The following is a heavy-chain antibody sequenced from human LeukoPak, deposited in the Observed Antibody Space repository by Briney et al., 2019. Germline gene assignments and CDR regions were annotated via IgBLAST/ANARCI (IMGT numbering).Heavy chain of an antibody. Sequence: SETLSLTCAASGASISNTKYYWGWIRQPPGKGLEWIGSIYFTGSTYYSPSLESRVTISLDTSTDQFSLQINSVTAADTAVYYCARSAYDPHTTAYLIDSWGQGTLVTVSS. J-gene: IGHJ4*02. CDR3: ARSAYDPHTTAYLIDS. CDR2: IYFTGST. CDR1: GASISNTKYY. V-gene: IGHV4-39*01. D-gene: IGHD3-9*01.